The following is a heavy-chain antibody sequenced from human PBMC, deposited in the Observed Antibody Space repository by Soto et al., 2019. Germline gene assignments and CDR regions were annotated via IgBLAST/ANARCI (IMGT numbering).Heavy chain of an antibody. CDR3: AADY. CDR1: GGSFSGFY. J-gene: IGHJ4*02. V-gene: IGHV4-34*01. CDR2: INHSGST. Sequence: LEILSLTCAVYGGSFSGFYWSWIRLPPGKGLEWIGEINHSGSTNYNPSLKSRVTISVDTSKNQISLKVRSMTVADTALYYYAADYWGRGTLVTVSS.